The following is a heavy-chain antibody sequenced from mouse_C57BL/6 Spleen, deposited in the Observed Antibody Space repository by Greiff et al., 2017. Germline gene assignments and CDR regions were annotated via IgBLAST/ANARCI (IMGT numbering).Heavy chain of an antibody. CDR2: INPNNGGT. Sequence: VQLQQSGPELVKPGASVKISCKASGYTFTDYYMNWVKQSHGKSLEWIGDINPNNGGTSYNQKFKGKATLTVDKSSSTAYMELRSLTSEDSAVYYWARRTDSITTDFAYWGQGTLVTVSA. D-gene: IGHD1-1*01. CDR3: ARRTDSITTDFAY. CDR1: GYTFTDYY. J-gene: IGHJ3*01. V-gene: IGHV1-26*01.